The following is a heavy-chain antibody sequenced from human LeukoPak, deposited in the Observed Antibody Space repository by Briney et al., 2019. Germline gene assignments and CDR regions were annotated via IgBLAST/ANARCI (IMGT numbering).Heavy chain of an antibody. J-gene: IGHJ4*02. CDR2: YNERNYHTYYSGSP. V-gene: IGHV4-31*03. D-gene: IGHD3-10*01. CDR1: GGSISSGGYY. Sequence: SQTLSLTCTVSGGSISSGGYYWSWIRQHPEKGLEWIGYIYYNERNYHTYYSGSPYYNPSLKSRLTISVDTSKNQFSLNVTSVTAADTAVYYCTRSGGYFGGNFDYWGQRSLVTVSS. CDR3: TRSGGYFGGNFDY.